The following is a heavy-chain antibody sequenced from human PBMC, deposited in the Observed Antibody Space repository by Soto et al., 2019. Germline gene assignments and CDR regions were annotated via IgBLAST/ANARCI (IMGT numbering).Heavy chain of an antibody. CDR1: GGSIGSSSDY. Sequence: PSETLSLTCTVSGGSIGSSSDYWGWIRQPPGKGLEWIGSIYYSGSTYYNPSLKSRVTISVDTSKNQFSLKLSSVTAADTAVYYCARAVGYDFWSGYYAPTYYYYGMDVWGQGTTVTVSS. D-gene: IGHD3-3*01. J-gene: IGHJ6*02. CDR2: IYYSGST. CDR3: ARAVGYDFWSGYYAPTYYYYGMDV. V-gene: IGHV4-39*01.